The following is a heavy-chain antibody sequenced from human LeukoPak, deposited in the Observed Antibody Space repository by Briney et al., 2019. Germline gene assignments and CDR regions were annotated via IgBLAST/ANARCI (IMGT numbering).Heavy chain of an antibody. CDR3: AKDGSPENWFDP. V-gene: IGHV4-4*07. Sequence: SETLSLTCTVSGGSISGYFWAWIRRPAGKGLEWIGRIYSSGSTNYNLSLKSRVTMSVDTSKNQFSLRLSSVTAADTAVYYCAKDGSPENWFDPWGQGTLVTVSS. CDR1: GGSISGYF. CDR2: IYSSGST. J-gene: IGHJ5*02.